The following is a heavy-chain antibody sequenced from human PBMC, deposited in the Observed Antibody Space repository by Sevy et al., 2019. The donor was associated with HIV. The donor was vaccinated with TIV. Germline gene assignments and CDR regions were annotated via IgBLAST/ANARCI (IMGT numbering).Heavy chain of an antibody. CDR2: ISPEGSRI. J-gene: IGHJ4*02. V-gene: IGHV3-7*04. Sequence: GGSLRLSCAASGFGFSGTWMNWVRQAPGKGLEWVASISPEGSRIDYADSVKGRLIISRDNANSSVALQMNSLRVEDMGVYYCAKDRGWKTFDYWGQGALVTVSS. CDR3: AKDRGWKTFDY. D-gene: IGHD3-10*01. CDR1: GFGFSGTW.